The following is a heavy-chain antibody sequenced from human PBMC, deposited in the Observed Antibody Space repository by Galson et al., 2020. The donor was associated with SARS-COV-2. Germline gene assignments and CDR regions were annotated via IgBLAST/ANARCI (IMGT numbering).Heavy chain of an antibody. Sequence: SETLSLTCTVSGDSISSGSSFWGWIRQPPGKGLEWIGGFYYGGNTYYNPSLKSRVTISVDTSKNQFSLKLTSVTAADTAVYYCARGPAYYYDSSGHYTRPAVHLQHWGQGTLVTVSS. CDR1: GDSISSGSSF. V-gene: IGHV4-39*07. D-gene: IGHD3-22*01. CDR3: ARGPAYYYDSSGHYTRPAVHLQH. CDR2: FYYGGNT. J-gene: IGHJ1*01.